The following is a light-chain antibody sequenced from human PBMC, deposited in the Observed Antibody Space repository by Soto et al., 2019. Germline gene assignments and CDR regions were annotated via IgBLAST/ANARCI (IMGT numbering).Light chain of an antibody. V-gene: IGKV3-15*01. CDR1: QSVNSN. CDR3: QQYTYWPWT. Sequence: ETVMTQSPATLSVSPGERATLSCRASQSVNSNLAWYQQKSGQAPRLLIYGASTRATGIPVRFSGSGSGTEFTLTINNLQSEDSAVYYCQQYTYWPWTLGQGTKVEIK. CDR2: GAS. J-gene: IGKJ1*01.